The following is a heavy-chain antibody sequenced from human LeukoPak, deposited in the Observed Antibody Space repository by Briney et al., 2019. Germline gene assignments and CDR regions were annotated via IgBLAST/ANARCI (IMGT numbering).Heavy chain of an antibody. CDR2: ISGSGGST. CDR3: AKDRSIVGVTPIDY. J-gene: IGHJ4*02. D-gene: IGHD1-26*01. V-gene: IGHV3-23*01. Sequence: GGSLRLSCAASGFTVSSNYMSWVRQAPGKGLEWVSDISGSGGSTNYADSVKGRFTISRDNSKNTLYLQMNSLRAEDTAVYYCAKDRSIVGVTPIDYWGQGTLVTVSS. CDR1: GFTVSSNY.